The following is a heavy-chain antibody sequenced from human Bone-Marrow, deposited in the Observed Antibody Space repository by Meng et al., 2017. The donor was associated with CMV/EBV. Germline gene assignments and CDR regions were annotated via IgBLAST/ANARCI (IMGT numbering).Heavy chain of an antibody. CDR1: GFTFTDYY. CDR3: ARNYGHADY. J-gene: IGHJ4*02. Sequence: LSCAASGFTFTDYYMGWIRQAPGKGLEWVSYTSSSGSSIYYADSVKGRFTISRDNAEKSVYLQMNSLRAEDTAVYYCARNYGHADYWGQGTLVTVSS. CDR2: TSSSGSSI. D-gene: IGHD3-10*01. V-gene: IGHV3-11*01.